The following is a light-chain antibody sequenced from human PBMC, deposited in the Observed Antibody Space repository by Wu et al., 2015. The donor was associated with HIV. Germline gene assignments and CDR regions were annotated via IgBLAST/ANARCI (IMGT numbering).Light chain of an antibody. Sequence: EIVLTHSPGTLSLSSGERATLFCRASQSVSNNFLAWYQQKPGQAPRLLIYGASTTTTGIPGRFSGSGSGTDFTLTIRSLEPEDFAVYYCQQRSNWLITFGQGTRLEIK. J-gene: IGKJ5*01. CDR1: QSVSNNF. CDR3: QQRSNWLIT. CDR2: GAS. V-gene: IGKV3D-20*02.